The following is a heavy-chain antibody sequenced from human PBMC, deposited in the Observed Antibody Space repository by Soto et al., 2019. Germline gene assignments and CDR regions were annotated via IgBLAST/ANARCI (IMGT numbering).Heavy chain of an antibody. J-gene: IGHJ4*02. CDR2: VSHDGRNT. CDR3: AKGGRQWLVTSDFNY. Sequence: VQLVESGGGVDQPGRSLRLSCAASGFTFSDYAMHWVRQAPGKGLEWVAVVSHDGRNTHYADSVKGRFTISRDSSKNTVSLEITCLRAEDTAVYYCAKGGRQWLVTSDFNYWGQGALVTVSS. CDR1: GFTFSDYA. V-gene: IGHV3-30*18. D-gene: IGHD6-19*01.